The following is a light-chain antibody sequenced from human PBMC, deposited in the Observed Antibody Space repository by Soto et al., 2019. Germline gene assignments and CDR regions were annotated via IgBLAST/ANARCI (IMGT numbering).Light chain of an antibody. CDR3: QQRSNWPPEFT. CDR2: TAS. J-gene: IGKJ2*01. V-gene: IGKV3-11*01. Sequence: EIVLTQSPATLSLSPGERATLSCRASQSVSADLAWYQQKPGQAPRLLIYTASNRAPGIPARFSGSGSGTDFTLTISSLEPEDFAVYYCQQRSNWPPEFTFGQGTKLEIE. CDR1: QSVSAD.